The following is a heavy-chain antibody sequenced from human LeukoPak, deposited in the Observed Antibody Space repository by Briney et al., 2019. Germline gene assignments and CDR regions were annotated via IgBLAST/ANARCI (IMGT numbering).Heavy chain of an antibody. J-gene: IGHJ6*03. CDR2: IYSGGST. V-gene: IGHV3-53*01. CDR1: GFTVSSNF. CDR3: ATASYCSGGSCYSDYYYYYYMDV. Sequence: GGSLRLSCAASGFTVSSNFMSWVRQAPGKGLEWVSAIYSGGSTYYADSVKGRFTISSDSSKNTLYLQMHSLRAEDTAVYYCATASYCSGGSCYSDYYYYYYMDVWGKGTTVTVSS. D-gene: IGHD2-15*01.